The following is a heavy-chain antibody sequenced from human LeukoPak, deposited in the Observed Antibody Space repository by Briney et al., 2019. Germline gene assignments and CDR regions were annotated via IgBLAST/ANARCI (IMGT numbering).Heavy chain of an antibody. J-gene: IGHJ4*02. CDR2: ISYDGSNK. CDR1: GFTFSSYA. CDR3: ASSRREYSSSSALDY. Sequence: GRSLRLSCAASGFTFSSYAMHWVRQAPGKGLEWVAVISYDGSNKYYADSVKGRFTISRDNSKNTLYLQMNSLRAEDTAVYYCASSRREYSSSSALDYWGQGTLVTVSS. D-gene: IGHD6-6*01. V-gene: IGHV3-30*04.